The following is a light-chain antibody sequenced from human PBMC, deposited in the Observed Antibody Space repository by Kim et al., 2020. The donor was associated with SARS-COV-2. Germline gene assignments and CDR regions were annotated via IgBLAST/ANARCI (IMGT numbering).Light chain of an antibody. Sequence: EIVLTQSPGTLSLSPGERATLSCRASQTVSNTYLAWYQQKPDQAPRLLIYGASSRATGIPDRFSGSGSGTDFTLTITRLEPEDFAVYYCQQYGSSLPFGGGTKVEI. CDR1: QTVSNTY. CDR3: QQYGSSLP. CDR2: GAS. J-gene: IGKJ4*01. V-gene: IGKV3-20*01.